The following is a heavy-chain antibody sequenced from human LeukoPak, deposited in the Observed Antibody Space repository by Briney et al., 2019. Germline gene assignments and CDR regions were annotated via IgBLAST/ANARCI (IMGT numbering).Heavy chain of an antibody. CDR3: AGDYHNQTDY. Sequence: SGTLSLTCAVSGASMISRNWWSWVRQPPGKGLEWIGEIHHSGGSNYSPSLKSRVTISVDTSKSQFSLKLTSVTAADTAVYYCAGDYHNQTDYWGQGTLVTVSS. D-gene: IGHD5-24*01. J-gene: IGHJ4*02. CDR1: GASMISRNW. V-gene: IGHV4-4*02. CDR2: IHHSGGS.